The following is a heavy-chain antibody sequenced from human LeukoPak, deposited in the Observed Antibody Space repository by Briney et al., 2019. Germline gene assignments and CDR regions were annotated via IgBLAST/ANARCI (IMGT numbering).Heavy chain of an antibody. J-gene: IGHJ6*02. D-gene: IGHD6-13*01. CDR1: GFTFSSYS. V-gene: IGHV3-21*01. Sequence: GGSLRLSCAASGFTFSSYSMNWVRQAPGKGLEWVSSISSSSSYIYYADSVKGRYTISRDNAKNSLYLQMNSARAEDTAVYYCARVEAAAGLSGAYYYYGMDVWGQGTTVTVSS. CDR2: ISSSSSYI. CDR3: ARVEAAAGLSGAYYYYGMDV.